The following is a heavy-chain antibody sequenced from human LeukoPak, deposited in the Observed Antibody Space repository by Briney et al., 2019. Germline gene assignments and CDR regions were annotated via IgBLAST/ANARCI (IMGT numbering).Heavy chain of an antibody. Sequence: GGSLRLSCAGSGFTFINYSMMWVRQPPGKGLDWVASINGSGGSKYYADSVNGRFTISRDSSKNTVFVQMNSLRDEGTAICYCAKALGSICGGDCYWRVSDYWGQGTLVTVPS. CDR1: GFTFINYS. D-gene: IGHD2-21*02. CDR3: AKALGSICGGDCYWRVSDY. V-gene: IGHV3-23*01. CDR2: INGSGGSK. J-gene: IGHJ4*02.